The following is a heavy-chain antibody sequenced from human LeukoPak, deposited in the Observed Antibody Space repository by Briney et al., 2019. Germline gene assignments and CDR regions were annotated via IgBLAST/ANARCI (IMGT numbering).Heavy chain of an antibody. CDR2: IYYSGST. Sequence: SETLSLTCTVSGGSISSSSYYWGWIRQPPGKGLEWIGSIYYSGSTCYNPSLKSRVTISVGTSKNHFSLKLSSVSAADTAVYYCARGKRRITMIVVVLDYPSQAGPLDYWGQGTLVTVSS. CDR1: GGSISSSSYY. D-gene: IGHD3-22*01. CDR3: ARGKRRITMIVVVLDYPSQAGPLDY. V-gene: IGHV4-39*07. J-gene: IGHJ4*02.